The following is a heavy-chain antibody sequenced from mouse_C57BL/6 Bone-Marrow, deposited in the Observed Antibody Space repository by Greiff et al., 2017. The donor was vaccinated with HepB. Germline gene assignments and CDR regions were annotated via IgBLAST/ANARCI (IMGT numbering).Heavy chain of an antibody. CDR2: ISSGGSYT. CDR1: GFTFSSYG. J-gene: IGHJ1*03. CDR3: ASPFGTWYFDV. D-gene: IGHD4-1*01. Sequence: VQLKESGGDLVKPGGSLKLSCAASGFTFSSYGMSWVRQTPDKRLEWVATISSGGSYTYYPDSVKGRFTISRDNAKNTLYLQMSSLKSEDTAMYYCASPFGTWYFDVWGTGTTVTVSS. V-gene: IGHV5-6*01.